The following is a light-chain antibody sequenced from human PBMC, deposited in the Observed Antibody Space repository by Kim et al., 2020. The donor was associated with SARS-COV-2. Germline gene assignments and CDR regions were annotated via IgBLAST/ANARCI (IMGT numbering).Light chain of an antibody. J-gene: IGLJ1*01. CDR2: QDN. CDR1: QLGYNY. CDR3: QAWDSSTHNYV. V-gene: IGLV3-1*01. Sequence: AGQTASITCSGYQLGYNYVSLYQQKPGKSPVVVIYQDNQQPSATPELFSVSNSGNTATLTNSGTQAMDEADYYCQAWDSSTHNYVFGAGTKVTVL.